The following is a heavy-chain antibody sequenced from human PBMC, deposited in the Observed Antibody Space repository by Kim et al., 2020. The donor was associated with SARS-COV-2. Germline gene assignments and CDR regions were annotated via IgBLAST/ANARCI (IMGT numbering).Heavy chain of an antibody. D-gene: IGHD3-10*01. CDR1: GFTFDDYG. Sequence: GGSLRLSCAASGFTFDDYGMSWVRQAPGKGLEWVSGINWNGGSTGYAYSVKGRFTISRDNAKNSLYLQMNSLRAEDTALYYCARERALLWFGELLYRYYYGMDVWGQGTTVTVSS. CDR3: ARERALLWFGELLYRYYYGMDV. CDR2: INWNGGST. J-gene: IGHJ6*02. V-gene: IGHV3-20*04.